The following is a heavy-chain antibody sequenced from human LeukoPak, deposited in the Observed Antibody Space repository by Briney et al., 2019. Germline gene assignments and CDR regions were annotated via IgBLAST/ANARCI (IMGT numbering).Heavy chain of an antibody. V-gene: IGHV4-4*07. Sequence: PSETLSLTCTVSGASISSYYWSWLRQPAGEGREGIGRIYTSGTTNYSPSLKSRVTISVDTSKNQCSLKLSSVTAANTAVYYCARDSGRRTGFAYWGQGTLVTVSS. CDR1: GASISSYY. CDR2: IYTSGTT. J-gene: IGHJ4*02. D-gene: IGHD1-14*01. CDR3: ARDSGRRTGFAY.